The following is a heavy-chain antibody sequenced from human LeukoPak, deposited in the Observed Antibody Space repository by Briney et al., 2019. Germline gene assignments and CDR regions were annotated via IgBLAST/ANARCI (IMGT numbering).Heavy chain of an antibody. J-gene: IGHJ4*02. CDR3: ARDLFDY. CDR1: GFAFSFYN. CDR2: ISRDSITT. V-gene: IGHV3-48*02. Sequence: GGSLRLSCAASGFAFSFYNMNWVRQAPGKGLEWVSYISRDSITTYYADSVKGRFTISRDNAKNSLYLQMNSLRDEDTAVYFCARDLFDYWGQGTLVTVSS.